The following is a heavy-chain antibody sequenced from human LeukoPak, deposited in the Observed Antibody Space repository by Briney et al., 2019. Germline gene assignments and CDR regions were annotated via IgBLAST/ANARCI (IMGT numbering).Heavy chain of an antibody. CDR1: GFTFSSYS. CDR3: ASSGSYRFDY. CDR2: ITASGTAM. V-gene: IGHV3-48*02. Sequence: GGSLRLSCAASGFTFSSYSMSWVRQAPGKGLEWVSHITASGTAMFYADSVKGRFTISRDNAKNSLYLQMNSLRDEDTAVYYCASSGSYRFDYWGQGTLATVSS. D-gene: IGHD1-26*01. J-gene: IGHJ4*02.